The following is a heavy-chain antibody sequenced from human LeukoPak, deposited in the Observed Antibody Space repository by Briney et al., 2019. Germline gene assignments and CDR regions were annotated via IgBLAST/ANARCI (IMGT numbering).Heavy chain of an antibody. CDR2: VSSSSSTI. Sequence: PGGSLRLSCAASGFTVSSTYMSWVRQAPGKGLEWVSYVSSSSSTIYYADSVKGRFTISRDNAKNSLYLQMNSLRAEDTAVYYCARGSTYYDSSGQVPFDYWGQGTLVTVSS. V-gene: IGHV3-48*01. CDR3: ARGSTYYDSSGQVPFDY. J-gene: IGHJ4*02. CDR1: GFTVSSTY. D-gene: IGHD3-22*01.